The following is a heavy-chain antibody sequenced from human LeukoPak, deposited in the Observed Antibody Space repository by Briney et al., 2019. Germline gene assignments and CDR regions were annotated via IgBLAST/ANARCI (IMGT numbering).Heavy chain of an antibody. V-gene: IGHV3-7*04. CDR2: IKQDGSEK. CDR3: ARDRRSGYDSYYFDY. CDR1: GFTFSGYW. J-gene: IGHJ4*02. Sequence: GGSLRLSCAASGFTFSGYWMSWVRQAPGKGLEWVANIKQDGSEKYYVDSVKGRFTISRDNAKNSLYLQMNSLRAEDTAVYYCARDRRSGYDSYYFDYWGQGTLVTVSS. D-gene: IGHD5-12*01.